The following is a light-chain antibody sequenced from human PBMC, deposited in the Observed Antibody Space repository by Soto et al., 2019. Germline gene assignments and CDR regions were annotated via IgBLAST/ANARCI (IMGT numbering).Light chain of an antibody. Sequence: EIVMTPSLATLSVSPGARATLSCRASQTILSNLAWYQQKPGQAPRLLIHDASTRATGIPARFSGSGSGTEFTLTISSLQSEDFAVYYCLQYDDWPLTFGQGTRLEI. CDR3: LQYDDWPLT. CDR1: QTILSN. CDR2: DAS. J-gene: IGKJ5*01. V-gene: IGKV3-15*01.